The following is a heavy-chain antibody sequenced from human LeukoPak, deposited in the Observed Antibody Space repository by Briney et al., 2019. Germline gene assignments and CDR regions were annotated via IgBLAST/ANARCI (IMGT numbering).Heavy chain of an antibody. CDR2: ISTYNVNT. CDR1: GYTFTSHG. D-gene: IGHD3-3*01. Sequence: ASVKVSCKASGYTFTSHGITWVRQAPGQGLEWMGWISTYNVNTNYAQKLQGRVTMTTDTSTSTAYMELRSLRSDDTAVYYCARVSVTLFGAVIILNAFDVWGQGTMVTVSS. J-gene: IGHJ3*01. CDR3: ARVSVTLFGAVIILNAFDV. V-gene: IGHV1-18*04.